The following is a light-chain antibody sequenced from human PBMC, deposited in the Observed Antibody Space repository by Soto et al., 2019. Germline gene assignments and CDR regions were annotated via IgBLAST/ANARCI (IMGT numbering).Light chain of an antibody. V-gene: IGKV3-15*01. CDR3: RQSNDWPLT. CDR2: GAF. Sequence: EIVVPQSPETLSVSPGERVTLSCRASQSVSSNLAWYQQKPGQAPSLLIYGAFTRATGIPARFSGTGSGTEFTLTISILQSEDFALYYCRQSNDWPLTFGQGTKVDIK. CDR1: QSVSSN. J-gene: IGKJ1*01.